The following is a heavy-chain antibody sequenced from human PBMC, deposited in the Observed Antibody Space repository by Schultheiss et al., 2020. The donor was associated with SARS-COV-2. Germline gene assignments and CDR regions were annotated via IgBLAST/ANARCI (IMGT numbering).Heavy chain of an antibody. V-gene: IGHV3-33*01. CDR1: GFTFSSYG. CDR2: IWYDGSNK. J-gene: IGHJ4*02. Sequence: GGSLRLSCAASGFTFSSYGMHWVRQAPGKGLEWVAVIWYDGSNKYYADSVKGRFTISRDNSKNTLYLQMNSLRAEDTAVYYCARSAYSSGWGFDYWGQGTLVTVSS. CDR3: ARSAYSSGWGFDY. D-gene: IGHD6-19*01.